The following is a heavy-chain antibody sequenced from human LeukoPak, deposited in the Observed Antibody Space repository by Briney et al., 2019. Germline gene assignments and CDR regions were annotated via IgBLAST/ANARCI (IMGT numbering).Heavy chain of an antibody. Sequence: SETLSLTCSVSGDTISGYYWSWVRQPPGKGLEWIGYIFSSGSTKYNPSLESRVTISVDTSNNQFSLRLSSVTAADTAVYYCARLATYGDFSDWGQGTLVTVSS. CDR3: ARLATYGDFSD. D-gene: IGHD4-17*01. V-gene: IGHV4-59*08. CDR1: GDTISGYY. CDR2: IFSSGST. J-gene: IGHJ4*02.